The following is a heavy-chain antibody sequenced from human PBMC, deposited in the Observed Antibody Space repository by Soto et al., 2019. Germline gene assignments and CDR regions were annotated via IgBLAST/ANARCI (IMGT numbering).Heavy chain of an antibody. CDR2: SSAYNGNT. D-gene: IGHD3-22*01. V-gene: IGHV1-18*01. CDR3: ARAYYYDSSGHFDY. CDR1: GYTFTSYG. Sequence: QVQLVQSGAEVKKPGASVKVSCKASGYTFTSYGISLVRQAPGHGLEWMGWSSAYNGNTNYAQKLQGRVTMTTDTSTSTDYMELRSLRSDDRAVDYCARAYYYDSSGHFDYWGQGTLVTVSS. J-gene: IGHJ4*02.